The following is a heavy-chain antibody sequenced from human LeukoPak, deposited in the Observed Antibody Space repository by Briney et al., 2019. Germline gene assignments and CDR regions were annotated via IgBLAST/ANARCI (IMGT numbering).Heavy chain of an antibody. J-gene: IGHJ4*01. CDR1: SGSTTSYF. Sequence: SDTLSLACTVSSGSTTSYFWSWIRQPPGKGLEYNGHIYYTGTTDYNPSLKSRVTMSIDTSNNQFSLRLISVTASDTALYFCAGAPNRHFFDYWGHGTLVAVSS. CDR3: AGAPNRHFFDY. CDR2: IYYTGTT. V-gene: IGHV4-59*07.